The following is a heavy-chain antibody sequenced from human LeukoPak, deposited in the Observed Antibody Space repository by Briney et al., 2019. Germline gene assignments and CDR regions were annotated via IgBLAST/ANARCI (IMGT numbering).Heavy chain of an antibody. Sequence: GGSLRLSCAASGFTFSSYETNWVRQAPGKGLEWVSYISSSGSTIYYADSVKGRFTISRDNAKNSLYLQMNSLRAEDTAVYYCARVWSHWVFDYWGQGTLVTVSS. V-gene: IGHV3-48*03. J-gene: IGHJ4*02. CDR3: ARVWSHWVFDY. D-gene: IGHD3-3*01. CDR1: GFTFSSYE. CDR2: ISSSGSTI.